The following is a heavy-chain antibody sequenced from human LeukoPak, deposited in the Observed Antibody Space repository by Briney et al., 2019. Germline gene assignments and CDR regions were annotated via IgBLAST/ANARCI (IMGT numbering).Heavy chain of an antibody. CDR2: ISAYNGNT. CDR1: GYTFTGYG. Sequence: ASVKVSCKASGYTFTGYGISWVRQAPGQGLEWMGWISAYNGNTNYAQKLQGRVTMTTDTSTSTAYMELRSLRSDDTAVYYCARDGDCSSTSCYPYYYYYYMDVWGKGTTVTVSS. J-gene: IGHJ6*03. V-gene: IGHV1-18*01. CDR3: ARDGDCSSTSCYPYYYYYYMDV. D-gene: IGHD2-2*01.